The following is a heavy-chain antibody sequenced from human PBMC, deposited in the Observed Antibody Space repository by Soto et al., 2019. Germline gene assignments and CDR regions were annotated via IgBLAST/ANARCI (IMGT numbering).Heavy chain of an antibody. D-gene: IGHD4-17*01. Sequence: SCAASGFTFSSYGMHWVRQAPGKGLEWVAVIWYDGSNKYYADSVKGRFTISRGNSKNTLYLQMNSLRAEDTAVYYCARVPHYGGDAFDIWGQGTMVTVSS. CDR3: ARVPHYGGDAFDI. V-gene: IGHV3-33*01. CDR2: IWYDGSNK. CDR1: GFTFSSYG. J-gene: IGHJ3*02.